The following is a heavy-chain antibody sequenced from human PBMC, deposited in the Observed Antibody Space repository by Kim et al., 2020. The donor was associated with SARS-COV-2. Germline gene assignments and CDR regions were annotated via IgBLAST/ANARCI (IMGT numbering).Heavy chain of an antibody. CDR1: GFTFSDYD. CDR3: EQVNASAGTEVDYYFDY. Sequence: GGSLRLSCAASGFTFSDYDMHWVRQAPGKGLEWVSGICWTSDTIDDAYAVKGRFIITSDNAKKSLYMHMHRLGATDTAYYACEQVNASAGTEVDYYFDY. V-gene: IGHV3-9*01. CDR2: ICWTSDTI. J-gene: IGHJ4*01. D-gene: IGHD1-1*01.